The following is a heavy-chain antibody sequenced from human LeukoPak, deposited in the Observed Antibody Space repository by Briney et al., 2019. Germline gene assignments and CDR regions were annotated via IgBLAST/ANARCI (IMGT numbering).Heavy chain of an antibody. CDR1: GGSFSGYY. CDR2: INHSGST. J-gene: IGHJ6*02. D-gene: IGHD2-2*01. CDR3: ASSSGMSGMPLYYYYGMDV. V-gene: IGHV4-34*01. Sequence: SETLSLTCAVYGGSFSGYYWSWIRQPPGKGLEWIGEINHSGSTNYNPSLKSRVTISVDTSKNQFSLKLSSVTAADTAVYYCASSSGMSGMPLYYYYGMDVWGQGTTVTVSS.